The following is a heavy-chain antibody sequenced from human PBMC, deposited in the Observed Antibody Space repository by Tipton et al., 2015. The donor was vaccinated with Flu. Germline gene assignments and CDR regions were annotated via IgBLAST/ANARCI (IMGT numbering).Heavy chain of an antibody. V-gene: IGHV3-30*13. D-gene: IGHD4-23*01. CDR2: ISYDGSKK. CDR1: GFTFRRHG. Sequence: QVQLVQSGGGVVQPGRSLRLSCEASGFTFRRHGMHWVRQAPGKGLEWVAVISYDGSKKDYRDSVKGRFTLSRDNFKNMLFLQLNSLRPEDTAVYYCAREDDRHLLVMPFDYWGLGTLVTVSS. CDR3: AREDDRHLLVMPFDY. J-gene: IGHJ4*02.